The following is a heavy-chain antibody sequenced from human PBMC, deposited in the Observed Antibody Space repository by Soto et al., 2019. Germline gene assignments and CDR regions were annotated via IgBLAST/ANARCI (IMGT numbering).Heavy chain of an antibody. CDR1: GFTFSSYA. J-gene: IGHJ5*02. CDR2: ISGSGGST. Sequence: EVQLLESGGGLVQPGGSLRLSCAASGFTFSSYAMSWVRQAPGKGLEWVSAISGSGGSTYYADSVKGRFTISRDNSKNTLYLQMNSLTAEDTAVYYCAKNSPYCTNGVCYPFGWFAPWGQGTLVTVSS. V-gene: IGHV3-23*01. CDR3: AKNSPYCTNGVCYPFGWFAP. D-gene: IGHD2-8*01.